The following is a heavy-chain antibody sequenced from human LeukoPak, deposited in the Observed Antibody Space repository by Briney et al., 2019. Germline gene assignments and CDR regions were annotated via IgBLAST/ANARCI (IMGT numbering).Heavy chain of an antibody. V-gene: IGHV3-53*01. CDR3: ARDSPGGMDV. CDR1: GFTFSNYA. CDR2: IYSGGST. Sequence: GGSLRLSCAASGFTFSNYAMTWVRQAPGKGLEWVSVIYSGGSTYYADSVKGRFTISRDNSKNTLYLQMNSLRAEDTAVYYCARDSPGGMDVWGKGTTVTVSS. J-gene: IGHJ6*04.